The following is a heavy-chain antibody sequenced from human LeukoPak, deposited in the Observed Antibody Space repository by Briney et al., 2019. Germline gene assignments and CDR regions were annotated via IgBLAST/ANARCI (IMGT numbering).Heavy chain of an antibody. J-gene: IGHJ6*04. D-gene: IGHD3-10*01. CDR3: VGVETIAMVRGASGDV. Sequence: GGSLRLSCAASGFSVSSNYMTWVRQAPGKGLEWVSVIHSGGRAYYADSVKGRFTTSRDNSKNTLDLQMNSLSVEDTAVYYCVGVETIAMVRGASGDVWGKGTTVTVSS. CDR2: IHSGGRA. V-gene: IGHV3-66*02. CDR1: GFSVSSNY.